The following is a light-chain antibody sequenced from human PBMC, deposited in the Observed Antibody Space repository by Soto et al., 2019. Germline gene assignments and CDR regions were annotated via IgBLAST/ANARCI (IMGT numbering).Light chain of an antibody. J-gene: IGLJ3*02. CDR3: ASWDDSLNGWV. Sequence: QLVLTQPPSASGTPGQRVTISCSGSSSNIGSNAVNWYQQLPGAAPKLLIYNHDQRPSGVPARLSGSKSGTSASLAISGLQSEDEADYYCASWDDSLNGWVFGGGTKLTVL. V-gene: IGLV1-44*01. CDR1: SSNIGSNA. CDR2: NHD.